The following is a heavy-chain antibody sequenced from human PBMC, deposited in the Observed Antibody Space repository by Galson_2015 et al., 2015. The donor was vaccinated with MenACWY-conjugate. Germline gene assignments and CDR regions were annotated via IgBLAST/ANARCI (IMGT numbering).Heavy chain of an antibody. V-gene: IGHV3-7*01. D-gene: IGHD3-3*01. CDR2: IKQDGSEN. CDR1: GFTFTNSG. J-gene: IGHJ6*02. CDR3: AKSGHPHYGLDA. Sequence: SLRLSCAASGFTFTNSGMMWVRQAPGKGLEWVGEIKQDGSENFYVDSVKGRFSISRDNSKNSVYLQMNYLRAEDTAMYYCAKSGHPHYGLDAWGQGTTVTVSS.